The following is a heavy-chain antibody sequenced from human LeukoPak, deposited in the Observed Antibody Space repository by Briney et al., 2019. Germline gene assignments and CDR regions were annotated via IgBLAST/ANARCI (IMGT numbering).Heavy chain of an antibody. D-gene: IGHD2-21*01. CDR1: GGSFSSGDYY. Sequence: SETLSLTCTVSGGSFSSGDYYWSRIRRPPGTGLEWIGYIYYSGSTYYNPSLKSRVTISVDTSKNQFSLKLSSVTAADTAVYYCGRSIPRVSFDYWGQGTLVTVSS. CDR2: IYYSGST. V-gene: IGHV4-30-4*01. J-gene: IGHJ4*02. CDR3: GRSIPRVSFDY.